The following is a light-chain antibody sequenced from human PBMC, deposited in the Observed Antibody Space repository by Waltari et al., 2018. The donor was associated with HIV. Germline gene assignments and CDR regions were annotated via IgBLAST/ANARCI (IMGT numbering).Light chain of an antibody. CDR3: MQALQFPT. CDR2: LGS. J-gene: IGKJ2*01. Sequence: DIVMTQSPLSLPVTPGEPASISCRSNQSLIHSSGYNYLDWYLQKPGQSPQLLIYLGSNRASGVPDRFSGSGSGTDFTLKINRVEAEDVGIYYCMQALQFPTFGQGTKLEIK. CDR1: QSLIHSSGYNY. V-gene: IGKV2-28*01.